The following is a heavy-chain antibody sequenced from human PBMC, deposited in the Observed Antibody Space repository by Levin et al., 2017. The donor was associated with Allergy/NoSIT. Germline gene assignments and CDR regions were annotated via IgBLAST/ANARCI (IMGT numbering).Heavy chain of an antibody. CDR1: GGSLRSSSHH. V-gene: IGHV4-39*07. D-gene: IGHD6-13*01. CDR2: IYYTGIT. Sequence: SQTLSLTCTVSGGSLRSSSHHWGWIRQPPGKGLEWIGSIYYTGITNYDPSLNSRIIISIDTSKNQFSLKLNSVTVADTAVYYCTRELSSSVDYWGQGTLVTVAS. J-gene: IGHJ4*02. CDR3: TRELSSSVDY.